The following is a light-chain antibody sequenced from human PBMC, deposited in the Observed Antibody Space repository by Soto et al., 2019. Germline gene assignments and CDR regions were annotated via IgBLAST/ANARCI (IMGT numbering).Light chain of an antibody. Sequence: EIVMTQSPATLSVSPGERVTLSCRASQSVSRFLAWYQQRPGQAPRLLIYDTSTRATGVPARFSGSGSGTEFSITISSLQSEDFAVYYCQQYDNWPPCTFGKWTKLEVK. J-gene: IGKJ2*02. CDR3: QQYDNWPPCT. V-gene: IGKV3-15*01. CDR2: DTS. CDR1: QSVSRF.